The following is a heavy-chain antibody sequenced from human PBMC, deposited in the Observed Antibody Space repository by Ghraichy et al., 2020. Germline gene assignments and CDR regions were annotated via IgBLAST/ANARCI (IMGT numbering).Heavy chain of an antibody. D-gene: IGHD3-22*01. J-gene: IGHJ4*02. CDR1: GYTFTRYG. CDR3: ARDERFWGYYDSSGYRLDY. Sequence: ASVKVSCKASGYTFTRYGISWVRQAPGQGLEWMGWISAYNGNKKYAQKLQGRVTMTTDTSTSTAYMELRSLRSDDTAVYYCARDERFWGYYDSSGYRLDYWGQGTLVTVSS. V-gene: IGHV1-18*01. CDR2: ISAYNGNK.